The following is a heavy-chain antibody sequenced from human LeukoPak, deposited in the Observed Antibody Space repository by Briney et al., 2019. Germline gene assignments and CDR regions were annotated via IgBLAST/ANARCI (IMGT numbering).Heavy chain of an antibody. V-gene: IGHV3-53*01. CDR1: GFSSY. J-gene: IGHJ4*02. Sequence: GGSLRLSCAASGFSSYMSWVRQAPGKGLEWVSVFYSGGTTYYADSIKGRFTVSRDNSKNTLYLQMNSLRAEDTAVYYCATDAPPRFWGQGTLDTVSS. CDR3: ATDAPPRF. CDR2: FYSGGTT.